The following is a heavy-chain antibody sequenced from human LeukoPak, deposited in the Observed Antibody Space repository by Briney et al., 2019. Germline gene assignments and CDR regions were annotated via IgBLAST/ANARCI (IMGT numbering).Heavy chain of an antibody. CDR3: ARLHPGDY. CDR1: GGSISSYY. V-gene: IGHV4-59*08. Sequence: PSETLSLTCSVWGGSISSYYWLWIRQPPRKGLEWIGYIYYSGSTNYNPSLNSRVTISADTSKNQISLKLSSVAATDTAVYYCARLHPGDYWGQGTLVTVSS. D-gene: IGHD7-27*01. J-gene: IGHJ4*02. CDR2: IYYSGST.